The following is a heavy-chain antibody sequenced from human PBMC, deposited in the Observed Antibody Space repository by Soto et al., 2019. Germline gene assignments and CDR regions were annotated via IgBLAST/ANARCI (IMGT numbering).Heavy chain of an antibody. Sequence: PGGSLRLSCAASGFTFSSYWMHWVRQAPGKGLVWVSRINSDGSSTSYADSVKGRFTISRDNAKNTLYLQMNSLRAEDTAVYYCAREEQLVKGRTGYYYGMDVWGQGTTVTVSS. D-gene: IGHD6-6*01. CDR1: GFTFSSYW. CDR2: INSDGSST. J-gene: IGHJ6*02. CDR3: AREEQLVKGRTGYYYGMDV. V-gene: IGHV3-74*01.